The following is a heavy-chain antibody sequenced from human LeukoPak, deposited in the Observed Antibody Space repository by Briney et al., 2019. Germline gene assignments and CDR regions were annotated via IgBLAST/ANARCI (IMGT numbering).Heavy chain of an antibody. D-gene: IGHD2-15*01. CDR1: GFTFSDYY. V-gene: IGHV3-11*05. Sequence: SGGSLRLSCAASGFTFSDYYMSWIRQAPGKGLEWVSYISSSSSYIYYADSVKGRFTISRDNSKNTLYLQMNSLRAEDTAVYYCAKGRAVVVVAATPLGHWGQGTLVTVSS. J-gene: IGHJ4*02. CDR3: AKGRAVVVVAATPLGH. CDR2: ISSSSSYI.